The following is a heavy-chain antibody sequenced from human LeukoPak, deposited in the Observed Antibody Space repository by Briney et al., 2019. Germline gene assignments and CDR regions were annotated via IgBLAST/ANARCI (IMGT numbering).Heavy chain of an antibody. J-gene: IGHJ6*03. CDR1: GGSMNSGNYY. D-gene: IGHD6-25*01. Sequence: SETLSLTCRVSGGSMNSGNYYWSWIRLHPGRGLEWIGYIYSSGTTYYNPSLKSRVTISVDTSKNQFSLILSSVTAADTAVYYCASSAATYYSYFYYYMGVWGNGTTVTVSS. CDR2: IYSSGTT. CDR3: ASSAATYYSYFYYYMGV. V-gene: IGHV4-31*03.